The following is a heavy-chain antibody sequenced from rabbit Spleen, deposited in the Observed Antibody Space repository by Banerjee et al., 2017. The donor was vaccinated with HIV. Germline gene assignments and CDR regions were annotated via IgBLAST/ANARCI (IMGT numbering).Heavy chain of an antibody. D-gene: IGHD7-1*01. CDR3: ARRWAVTAGYGGYDL. Sequence: QSLEESGGGLVKPGASLTLTCKASGFSLNSGYDMCWVRQAPGKGLEWIACIYAGSSGSTYSATWAKGRFTISRTSSTTVTLRMTSLTAADTATYFCARRWAVTAGYGGYDLWGPGTLVTVS. CDR1: GFSLNSGYD. V-gene: IGHV1S40*01. CDR2: IYAGSSGST. J-gene: IGHJ4*01.